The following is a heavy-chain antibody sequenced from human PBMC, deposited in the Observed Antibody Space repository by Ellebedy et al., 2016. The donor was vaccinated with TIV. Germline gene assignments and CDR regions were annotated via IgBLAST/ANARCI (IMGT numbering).Heavy chain of an antibody. CDR3: ARAPSMYSGSYYDY. D-gene: IGHD1-26*01. CDR2: ISGSSTYI. CDR1: GFTLRSHA. Sequence: PGGSLRLSCAAFGFTLRSHAMNWVRQAPGKGLEWVSSISGSSTYIYYADSVKGRFAISRDNAKNSLYLQMNSLRAEDTAVYYCARAPSMYSGSYYDYWGQGTLVTVSS. J-gene: IGHJ4*02. V-gene: IGHV3-21*01.